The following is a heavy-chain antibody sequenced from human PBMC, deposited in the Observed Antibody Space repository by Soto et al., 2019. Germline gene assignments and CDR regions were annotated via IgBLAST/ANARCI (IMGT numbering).Heavy chain of an antibody. CDR1: GYSFTTYW. D-gene: IGHD4-4*01. CDR2: INPGDSDI. J-gene: IGHJ6*02. V-gene: IGHV5-51*01. Sequence: GESLKISCKASGYSFTTYWIAWVRQMPGKGLEWMGIINPGDSDIRYSPSFQGQVTISADNSISAAYLQWSSLKASDTAMYYCARHEQFYYYYYGMDVWGQGTAVTVSS. CDR3: ARHEQFYYYYYGMDV.